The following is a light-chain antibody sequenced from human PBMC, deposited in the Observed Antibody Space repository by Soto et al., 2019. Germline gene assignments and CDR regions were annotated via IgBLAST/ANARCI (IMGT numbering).Light chain of an antibody. J-gene: IGKJ5*01. Sequence: EIVLTQSPGTLSLSPGERATLSCRASQSVGSSFIAWYLQRPGQSPRLLMYGTSSRATGIPDRFSGSGSGTDFTLTISRVEPEDFAVYYCQQYGNLITFGQGTRLEI. CDR1: QSVGSSF. CDR2: GTS. CDR3: QQYGNLIT. V-gene: IGKV3-20*01.